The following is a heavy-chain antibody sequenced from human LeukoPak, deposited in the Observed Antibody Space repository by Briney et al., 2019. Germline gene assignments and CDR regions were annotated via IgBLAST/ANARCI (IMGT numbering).Heavy chain of an antibody. D-gene: IGHD3-22*01. Sequence: PGGSLRLSCAASGFTFSSYAMSWVRQAPGKGLEWVSAISGSGGSTYYADSVKGRFTISRDNSKNTLYLQMNSLRAEDTAVYYCAKDWGRITMIVEVPMFDYWGQGTLVTVSS. J-gene: IGHJ4*02. CDR3: AKDWGRITMIVEVPMFDY. CDR2: ISGSGGST. V-gene: IGHV3-23*01. CDR1: GFTFSSYA.